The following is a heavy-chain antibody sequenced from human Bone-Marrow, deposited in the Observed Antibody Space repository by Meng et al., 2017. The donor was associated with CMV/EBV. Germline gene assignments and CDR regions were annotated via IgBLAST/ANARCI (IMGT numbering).Heavy chain of an antibody. Sequence: GSLRLSCTVSGGSISSSSYYWGWIRQPPGKGLEWIGSIYYSGSTYYNPSLKSRVTISVDTSKNQFSLKLSSVTAADTAVYYCAREVVVVPAAISWFDPWGQGTLVTVSS. CDR1: GGSISSSSYY. CDR2: IYYSGST. D-gene: IGHD2-2*02. J-gene: IGHJ5*02. CDR3: AREVVVVPAAISWFDP. V-gene: IGHV4-39*07.